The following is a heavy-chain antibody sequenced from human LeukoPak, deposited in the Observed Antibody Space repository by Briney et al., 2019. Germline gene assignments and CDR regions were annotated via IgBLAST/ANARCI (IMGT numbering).Heavy chain of an antibody. CDR1: GGSISSGGYY. CDR2: IYYSGST. J-gene: IGHJ5*02. Sequence: SQTLSLTCTVSGGSISSGGYYWSWLRQHQGTGLEWIGYIYYSGSTYYNPSLKSRVTISVDTSKNQFSLKLSSVTAADTAVYYCARGSSSPGFNWFDPWGQGTLVTVSS. D-gene: IGHD6-6*01. V-gene: IGHV4-31*03. CDR3: ARGSSSPGFNWFDP.